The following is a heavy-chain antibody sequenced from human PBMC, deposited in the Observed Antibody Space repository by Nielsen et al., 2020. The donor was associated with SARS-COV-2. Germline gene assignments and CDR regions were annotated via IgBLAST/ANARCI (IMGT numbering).Heavy chain of an antibody. D-gene: IGHD4-23*01. CDR2: INHSGST. J-gene: IGHJ4*02. Sequence: SETLSLTCAVYGGSFSGYYWSWIRQPPGKGLEWIGEINHSGSTNYNPSLKSRVTISVDTSKNQFSLKLTSVTAADTAVYYCASASTTVIKSAWVYWGQGTLVTVSS. CDR1: GGSFSGYY. CDR3: ASASTTVIKSAWVY. V-gene: IGHV4-34*01.